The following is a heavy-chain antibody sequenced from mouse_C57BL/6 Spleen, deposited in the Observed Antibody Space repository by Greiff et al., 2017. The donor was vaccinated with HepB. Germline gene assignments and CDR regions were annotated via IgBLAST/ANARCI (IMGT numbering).Heavy chain of an antibody. D-gene: IGHD3-2*02. Sequence: VQLKESGPELVKPGASVKISCKASGYSFTDYNMNWVKQSNGKSLEWIGVINPNYGTTSYNQKFKGKATLTVDQSSSTAYMKLNSLTSEDSAVYYCARQLMLHRAMDYWGQGTSVTVSS. CDR2: INPNYGTT. V-gene: IGHV1-39*01. J-gene: IGHJ4*01. CDR1: GYSFTDYN. CDR3: ARQLMLHRAMDY.